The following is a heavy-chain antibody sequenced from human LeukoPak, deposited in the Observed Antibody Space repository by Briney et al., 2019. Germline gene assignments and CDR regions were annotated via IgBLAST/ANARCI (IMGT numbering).Heavy chain of an antibody. CDR2: IYHSGST. Sequence: SETLSLTCTVSGYSISSGYYWGWIRQPPGKGLEWIGSIYHSGSTYYNPSLKSRVTISVDTSKNQFSLKLSSVTAADTAVYYCARGLYCSSTSCYSFDYWGQGTLVTVSS. CDR3: ARGLYCSSTSCYSFDY. J-gene: IGHJ4*02. D-gene: IGHD2-2*01. CDR1: GYSISSGYY. V-gene: IGHV4-38-2*02.